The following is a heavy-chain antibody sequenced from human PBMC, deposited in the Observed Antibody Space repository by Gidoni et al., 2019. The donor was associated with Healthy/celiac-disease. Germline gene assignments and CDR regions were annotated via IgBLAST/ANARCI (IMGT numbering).Heavy chain of an antibody. CDR2: ISAYNGNT. CDR1: GYTFTSYG. CDR3: ARDKSFGVVTHDAFDI. D-gene: IGHD3-3*01. Sequence: QVQLVQSGAEVKKPGASGKVSCKASGYTFTSYGISWVRQAPGQGLEWMGGISAYNGNTNYAQQLQGRVTMTTDTSTSTAYMELRSLRSDDTAVYYCARDKSFGVVTHDAFDIWGQGTMVTVSS. J-gene: IGHJ3*02. V-gene: IGHV1-18*01.